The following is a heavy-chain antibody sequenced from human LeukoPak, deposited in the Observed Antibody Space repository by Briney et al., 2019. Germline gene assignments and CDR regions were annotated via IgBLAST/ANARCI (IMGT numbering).Heavy chain of an antibody. J-gene: IGHJ4*02. CDR3: AGDEDFWSGYYYY. CDR2: IYTSGST. V-gene: IGHV4-4*07. Sequence: RPSETLSLTCTVSGGSISSYYWSWIRQPAGKGLEWIGRIYTSGSTNYNPSLKSQVTMSVDTSKNQFSLKLSSVTAADTAVYYCAGDEDFWSGYYYYWGQGTLVTVSS. CDR1: GGSISSYY. D-gene: IGHD3-3*01.